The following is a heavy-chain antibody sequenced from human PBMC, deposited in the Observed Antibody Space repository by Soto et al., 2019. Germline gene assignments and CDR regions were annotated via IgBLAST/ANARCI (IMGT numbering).Heavy chain of an antibody. CDR3: ASSPXXXXXYAMDV. CDR2: INYSGST. Sequence: SETLSLTCTVSGGSINSGGYYWSWIRQHPGKGLEWIGYINYSGSTNXXPSLKSRVIISRDTSKNHLSLNLSSVTAADXAVYYCASSPXXXXXYAMDVWXQGTTVTVS. CDR1: GGSINSGGYY. J-gene: IGHJ6*02. V-gene: IGHV4-31*03.